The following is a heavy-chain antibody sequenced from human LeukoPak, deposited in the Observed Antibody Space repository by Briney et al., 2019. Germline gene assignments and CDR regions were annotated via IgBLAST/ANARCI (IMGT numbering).Heavy chain of an antibody. Sequence: SETLSLTCAVSAYSISSGYYWSWIRQPPGKGLEWIGYIYYSGSTNYNPSLKSRVTISVDTSKNQFSLRLSSVTAADTAVYYCARDITYCTNGVCYGHYMDVWGKGTTVTVSS. D-gene: IGHD2-8*01. V-gene: IGHV4-61*01. CDR1: AYSISSGYY. CDR2: IYYSGST. J-gene: IGHJ6*03. CDR3: ARDITYCTNGVCYGHYMDV.